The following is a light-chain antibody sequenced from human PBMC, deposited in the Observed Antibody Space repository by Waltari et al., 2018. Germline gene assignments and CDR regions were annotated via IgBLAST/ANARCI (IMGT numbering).Light chain of an antibody. CDR1: NIGIRS. J-gene: IGLJ3*02. CDR2: SDT. Sequence: SYVLTQPPSVSVAPGETASIACGGNNIGIRSVHWYQQKPGQAPVLVIYSDTDRPSGIPERFSGSNSRNTATLTISRVEAVDEADYSCQVWYSNNDHAFWVFGGGTNLTVL. V-gene: IGLV3-21*04. CDR3: QVWYSNNDHAFWV.